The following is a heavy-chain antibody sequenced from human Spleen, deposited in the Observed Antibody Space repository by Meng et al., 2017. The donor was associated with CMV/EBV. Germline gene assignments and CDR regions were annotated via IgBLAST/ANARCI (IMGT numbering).Heavy chain of an antibody. CDR3: AKASCGGGTCFDY. V-gene: IGHV3-7*01. CDR2: VNPDGTGK. D-gene: IGHD2-21*01. J-gene: IGHJ4*02. Sequence: GESLKSSCSASGFIFSGHWMTWVRQTPGKGLEWVAHVNPDGTGKYYADSVKGRFTISRDNAKNSLNLQMNSLRAEDTAVFFCAKASCGGGTCFDYWGQGTLVTVSS. CDR1: GFIFSGHW.